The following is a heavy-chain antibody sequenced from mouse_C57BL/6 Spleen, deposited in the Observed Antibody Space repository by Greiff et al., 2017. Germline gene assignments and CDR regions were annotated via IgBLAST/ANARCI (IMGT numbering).Heavy chain of an antibody. V-gene: IGHV5-9*01. CDR2: ISGGGGNT. CDR1: GFTFSSYT. Sequence: EVKLQESGGGLVKPGGSLKLSCAASGFTFSSYTMSWVRQTPEQRLEWVATISGGGGNTYYPDSVKGRFTISRDNAKNTLYLQMSSLRSEDTALYYCARHWDFDYWGQGTTLTVSS. D-gene: IGHD4-1*01. J-gene: IGHJ2*01. CDR3: ARHWDFDY.